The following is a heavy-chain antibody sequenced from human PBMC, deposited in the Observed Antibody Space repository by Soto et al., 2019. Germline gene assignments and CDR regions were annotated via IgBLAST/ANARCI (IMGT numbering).Heavy chain of an antibody. D-gene: IGHD3-10*01. CDR3: VRDSGRGFYFDY. CDR1: GFTFSDHY. Sequence: PGGSLRLSCAAAGFTFSDHYMDWVRQAPGKGLEWVGRIRNRANSYTTEYAASVKGRFAVSRDDSKNSLYLQMNSLKTEDTAVYYCVRDSGRGFYFDYWGQGALVTVS. J-gene: IGHJ4*02. CDR2: IRNRANSYTT. V-gene: IGHV3-72*01.